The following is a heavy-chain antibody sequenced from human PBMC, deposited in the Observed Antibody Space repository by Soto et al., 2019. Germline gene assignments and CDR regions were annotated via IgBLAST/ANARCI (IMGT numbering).Heavy chain of an antibody. CDR1: GFTFSSYA. D-gene: IGHD2-15*01. CDR3: AKDRPDIVVVVGTFDY. CDR2: ISGSGGST. J-gene: IGHJ4*02. V-gene: IGHV3-23*01. Sequence: QLLESGGGLVQPGGSLRLSCAASGFTFSSYAMNWVRQAPGKGLEWVSAISGSGGSTYYADSVKGRFTISRDNSKNTLYLQMNSLRAEDTAVYYCAKDRPDIVVVVGTFDYWGQGTLFTVSS.